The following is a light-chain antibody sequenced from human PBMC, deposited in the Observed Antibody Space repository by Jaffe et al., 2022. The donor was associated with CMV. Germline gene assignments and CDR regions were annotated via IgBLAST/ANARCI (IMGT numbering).Light chain of an antibody. J-gene: IGKJ4*01. Sequence: DIVMTQSPPFLSVTPGQPASISCKSTESLLYSDGKTYLYWYMQKPGQPPQLLIYEVSSRFSGVPDRFSGSGSGTEFTLKISRVEADDVGLYYCMQGFRLPLTFGGGTKVEI. V-gene: IGKV2-29*02. CDR3: MQGFRLPLT. CDR1: ESLLYSDGKTY. CDR2: EVS.